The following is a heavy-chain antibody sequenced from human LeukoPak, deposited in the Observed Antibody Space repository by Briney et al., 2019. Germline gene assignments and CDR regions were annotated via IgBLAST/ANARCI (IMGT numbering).Heavy chain of an antibody. Sequence: GGSQRLSCAASGFTVSSNHMSWVRQAPGKGLEWVSVIYSGGSTDYADSVKGRFTISRDNSKNTLYLQMNSLRAEDTAVYHCARGPAGYNWGQGTLVTVSS. J-gene: IGHJ4*02. CDR1: GFTVSSNH. CDR2: IYSGGST. V-gene: IGHV3-53*01. CDR3: ARGPAGYN. D-gene: IGHD1-1*01.